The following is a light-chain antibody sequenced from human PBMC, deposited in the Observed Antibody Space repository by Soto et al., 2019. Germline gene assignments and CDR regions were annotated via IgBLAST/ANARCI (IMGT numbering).Light chain of an antibody. CDR2: GAS. J-gene: IGKJ1*01. CDR1: QTVGKNS. CDR3: QQYDISPRT. Sequence: EIVLTQSPGTLSVSPGDGATLSCRASQTVGKNSLAWYQQRPGQAPRRLIHGASSRATGIPDRFSGSGSGTEFTLTIGRLEPEDFAVYYCQQYDISPRTFGQGTKVDIK. V-gene: IGKV3-20*01.